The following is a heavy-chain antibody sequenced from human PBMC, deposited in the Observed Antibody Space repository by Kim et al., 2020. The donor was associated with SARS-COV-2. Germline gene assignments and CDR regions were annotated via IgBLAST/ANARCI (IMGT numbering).Heavy chain of an antibody. CDR3: GYGNGWVFDY. J-gene: IGHJ4*02. V-gene: IGHV3-7*01. CDR1: GFSLSGYW. D-gene: IGHD6-19*01. CDR2: ISHDGSAK. Sequence: GGSLRLSCVASGFSLSGYWINWVRQAPGKGLEWVANISHDGSAKHYVDSMKGRFTIFRDNSQNSVYLEMNSLRAEDTAVYYCGYGNGWVFDYWGQGTLVSVSS.